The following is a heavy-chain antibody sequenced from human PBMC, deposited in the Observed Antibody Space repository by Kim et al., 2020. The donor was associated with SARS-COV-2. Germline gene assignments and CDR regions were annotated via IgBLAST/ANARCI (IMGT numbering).Heavy chain of an antibody. CDR1: GGSISSTNW. J-gene: IGHJ6*02. D-gene: IGHD5-12*01. V-gene: IGHV4-4*02. CDR2: IYHSGYT. Sequence: SETLSLTCAVSGGSISSTNWWNWVRQPPGKGLQWIGEIYHSGYTNHNPSLKSRVTISIDKAKNQFSLKLSSVTAADTAVYYCARDPRQHCGSSGCFDFYGMDVWGQGTTVTIYS. CDR3: ARDPRQHCGSSGCFDFYGMDV.